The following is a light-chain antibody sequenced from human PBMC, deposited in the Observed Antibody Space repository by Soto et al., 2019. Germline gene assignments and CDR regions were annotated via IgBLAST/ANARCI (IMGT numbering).Light chain of an antibody. CDR2: EVS. J-gene: IGLJ1*01. Sequence: LTQPASVSGSPGQSITISCTGTSSDVGGYNSVSWYQHHPGKAPKLMIYEVSNRPSGVSDRFSGSKSGNTASLTISGLQAEDEADYYCSSYTTNTGLEYVFGTGTKVTVL. CDR1: SSDVGGYNS. V-gene: IGLV2-14*01. CDR3: SSYTTNTGLEYV.